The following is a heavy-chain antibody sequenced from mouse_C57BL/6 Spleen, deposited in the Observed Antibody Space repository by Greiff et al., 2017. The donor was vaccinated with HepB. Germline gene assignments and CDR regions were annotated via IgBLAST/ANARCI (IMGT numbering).Heavy chain of an antibody. Sequence: EVKLVESGGGLVKPGGSLKLSCAASGFTFSSYAMSWVRQTPEKRLEWVATISDGGSYTYYPDNVKGRFTISRDNAKNNLYLQMSHLKSEDTAMYYCARERLGRGAMDYWGQGTSFTVSS. CDR1: GFTFSSYA. D-gene: IGHD3-3*01. CDR2: ISDGGSYT. J-gene: IGHJ4*01. V-gene: IGHV5-4*01. CDR3: ARERLGRGAMDY.